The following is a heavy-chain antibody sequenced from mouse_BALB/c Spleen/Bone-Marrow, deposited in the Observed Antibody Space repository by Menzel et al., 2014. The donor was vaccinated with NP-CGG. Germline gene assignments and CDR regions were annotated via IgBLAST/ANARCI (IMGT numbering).Heavy chain of an antibody. V-gene: IGHV5-12-2*01. Sequence: EVKLVESGGGLVQPGGSLKLSCAASGFTFSSYIMSWVRQTPEKRLEWVAYISNGGDNTYYPDTVKGRFIISRDNAKNTLCLQMSSLKSEDTAMYYCVRHRYDGYYFDYWGQVTTLTVSS. CDR3: VRHRYDGYYFDY. D-gene: IGHD2-14*01. J-gene: IGHJ2*01. CDR2: ISNGGDNT. CDR1: GFTFSSYI.